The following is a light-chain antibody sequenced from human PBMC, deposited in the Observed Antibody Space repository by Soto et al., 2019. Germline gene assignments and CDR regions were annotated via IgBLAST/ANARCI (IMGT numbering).Light chain of an antibody. J-gene: IGLJ2*01. CDR3: SSYAGSDNVV. V-gene: IGLV2-8*01. CDR2: EVT. Sequence: QSALTQPPSASGSPGQSVTISCTGTSSDVGSYSYASWYQQHPGKAPKLMIYEVTKRPSGVPDRFSGSKSGNTASLTVSGLQAEDEAHYYCSSYAGSDNVVFGGGTKLTVL. CDR1: SSDVGSYSY.